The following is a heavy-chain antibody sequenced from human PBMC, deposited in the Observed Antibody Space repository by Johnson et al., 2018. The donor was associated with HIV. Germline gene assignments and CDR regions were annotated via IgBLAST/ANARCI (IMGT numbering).Heavy chain of an antibody. CDR1: GFTFSSYD. D-gene: IGHD3-22*01. Sequence: VQLVESGGGLVQPGGSLRLSCAASGFTFSSYDMHWVRQATGKGLEWVSAIGTAGDTYYPGSVKGRFTISRENAKNSLYLQMNSPRAEDTAVYYCARDRGYWDAFDIWGQGTMVTVSS. CDR2: IGTAGDT. J-gene: IGHJ3*02. CDR3: ARDRGYWDAFDI. V-gene: IGHV3-13*01.